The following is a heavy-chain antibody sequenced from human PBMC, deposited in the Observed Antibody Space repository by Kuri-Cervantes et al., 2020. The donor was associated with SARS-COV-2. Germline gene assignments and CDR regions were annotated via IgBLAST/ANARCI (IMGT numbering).Heavy chain of an antibody. V-gene: IGHV4-4*02. CDR2: IYHSGST. CDR3: ASGDGYNSDY. J-gene: IGHJ4*02. CDR1: GGSISSSNW. D-gene: IGHD5-24*01. Sequence: GSLRLSCAVSGGSISSSNWWSWVRQPPGKGLEWIGEIYHSGSTNYNPSLKSRLTMSVDTSKNQFSLRLSSVTAADTAVYYCASGDGYNSDYWGQGTLVTVSS.